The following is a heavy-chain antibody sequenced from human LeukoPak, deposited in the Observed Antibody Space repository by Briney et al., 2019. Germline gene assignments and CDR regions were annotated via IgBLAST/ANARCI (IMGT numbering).Heavy chain of an antibody. J-gene: IGHJ4*02. D-gene: IGHD1-1*01. CDR2: IGGVSESF. CDR3: AKHAGTTRQTKDY. Sequence: GGSLRLSCAASGFIFSNYAMTWVRQAPGKGLEWVSIIGGVSESFYYADSVKGRFTVSRDNSKDTLYLQINSLRDEDTAVYYCAKHAGTTRQTKDYWGQGTLVTVSS. V-gene: IGHV3-23*01. CDR1: GFIFSNYA.